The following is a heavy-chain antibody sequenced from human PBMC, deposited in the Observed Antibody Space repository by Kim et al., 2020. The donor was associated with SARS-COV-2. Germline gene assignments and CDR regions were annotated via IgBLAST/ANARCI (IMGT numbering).Heavy chain of an antibody. V-gene: IGHV1-2*02. CDR3: AREESRSSTWDDAFDI. Sequence: KVQGRVTMTRDTSIRTAYMELSRLRSDDTAVYYCAREESRSSTWDDAFDIWGQGTMVTVSS. D-gene: IGHD2-2*01. J-gene: IGHJ3*02.